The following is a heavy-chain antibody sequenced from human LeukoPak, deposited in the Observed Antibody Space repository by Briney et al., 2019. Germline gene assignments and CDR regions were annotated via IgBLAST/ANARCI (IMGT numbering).Heavy chain of an antibody. J-gene: IGHJ4*02. Sequence: PSETLSLTCAVSGGSISSSGWWSWVRQPPGQGLEWIGEISLAGQTNYNPSLNGRVTMSLDKSSNQLSLHLTSVTAADTATYYCSRESGPFCPFGYWGQGTLSSSPQ. CDR3: SRESGPFCPFGY. CDR2: ISLAGQT. D-gene: IGHD1-26*01. V-gene: IGHV4-4*02. CDR1: GGSISSSGW.